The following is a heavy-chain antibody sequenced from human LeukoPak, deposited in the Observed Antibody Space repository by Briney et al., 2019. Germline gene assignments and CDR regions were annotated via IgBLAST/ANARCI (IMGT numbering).Heavy chain of an antibody. CDR1: GGTFSSYA. Sequence: GASVKVSCKASGGTFSSYAISWVRQAPGQGLGWMGGIIPIFGTANYAQKFQGRVTITADESTSTAYMELSSLRSEDTAVYYCATPYYYDSSAPFDAFDIWGQGTMVTVSS. CDR2: IIPIFGTA. J-gene: IGHJ3*02. V-gene: IGHV1-69*13. D-gene: IGHD3-22*01. CDR3: ATPYYYDSSAPFDAFDI.